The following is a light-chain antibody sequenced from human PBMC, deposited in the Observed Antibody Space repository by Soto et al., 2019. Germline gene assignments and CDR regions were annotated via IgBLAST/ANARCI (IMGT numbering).Light chain of an antibody. CDR2: RNN. CDR1: SSNIGSYY. J-gene: IGLJ3*02. V-gene: IGLV1-47*01. CDR3: AAWDDSLSGSWV. Sequence: QSVLTQPPSASGTPVQRVTISCSGSSSNIGSYYVYWYQQLPGTAPKLLIYRNNQRPSGVPDRFSGSKSGTLASLAISGLRSEDEADYYCAAWDDSLSGSWVFGGGTKLTVL.